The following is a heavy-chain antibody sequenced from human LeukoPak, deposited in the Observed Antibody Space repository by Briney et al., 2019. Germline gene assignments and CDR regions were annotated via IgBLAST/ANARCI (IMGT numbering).Heavy chain of an antibody. J-gene: IGHJ4*02. CDR1: GFTFTNYW. Sequence: VGSLRLSCAASGFTFTNYWMTWVRQAPGKGPEWVANIRQDGSETNYVDSVRGRFTIARDNTKNSLYLQMTSLRGEDTAVYYCASRAGKPGNTPWCFDYWGQGALVTVSS. CDR2: IRQDGSET. D-gene: IGHD1-7*01. V-gene: IGHV3-7*01. CDR3: ASRAGKPGNTPWCFDY.